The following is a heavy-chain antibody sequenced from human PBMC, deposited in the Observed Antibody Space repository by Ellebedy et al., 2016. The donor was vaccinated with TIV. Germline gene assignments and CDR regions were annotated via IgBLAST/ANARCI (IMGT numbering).Heavy chain of an antibody. Sequence: GESLKISCAASGFTLSPYALAWVRQAPGKGLEWVSGIVGRRAEKYADSVRGRFTIPRDPSKNTLSLQMSSLRSEDTAVYYCAKETNELTATTVYWGQGTLVTVSS. CDR3: AKETNELTATTVY. CDR2: IVGRRA. CDR1: GFTLSPYA. D-gene: IGHD1-1*01. V-gene: IGHV3-23*01. J-gene: IGHJ4*02.